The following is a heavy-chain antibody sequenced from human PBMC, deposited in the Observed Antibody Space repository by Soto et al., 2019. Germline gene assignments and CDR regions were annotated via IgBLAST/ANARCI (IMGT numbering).Heavy chain of an antibody. J-gene: IGHJ4*02. V-gene: IGHV1-69*13. CDR1: GGSFGKSA. CDR2: FIPVYRTL. D-gene: IGHD3-3*01. Sequence: SVKVSCKASGGSFGKSAINWLRQTPGQGLEWLGGFIPVYRTLNYAQKFQCRVTITADESTGTAYMTLSSLASDDTAVYYCATGVIWIGYFTVDSWGQGTRVTVSS. CDR3: ATGVIWIGYFTVDS.